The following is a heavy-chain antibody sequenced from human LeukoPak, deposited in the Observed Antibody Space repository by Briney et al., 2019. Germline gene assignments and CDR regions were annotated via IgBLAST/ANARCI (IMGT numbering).Heavy chain of an antibody. CDR2: ITNSGGDT. D-gene: IGHD6-6*01. CDR1: GFTFSSYA. Sequence: PGGSLRLSCAASGFTFSSYAMSWVRQAPGKGLEWVSAITNSGGDTYHADSVKGRFTISRDNSKNTLYLQMNSLRVEDTAVYYCAKGSSSSRPYYFDYWGQGTLVTVPS. CDR3: AKGSSSSRPYYFDY. V-gene: IGHV3-23*01. J-gene: IGHJ4*02.